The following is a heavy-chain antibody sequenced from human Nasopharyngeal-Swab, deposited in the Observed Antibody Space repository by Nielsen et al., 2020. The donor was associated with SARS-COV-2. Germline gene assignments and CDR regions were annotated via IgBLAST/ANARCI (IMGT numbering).Heavy chain of an antibody. V-gene: IGHV1-69*04. CDR3: ARDLWLETDYYYLGMDV. D-gene: IGHD6-19*01. CDR1: GGTFSSYA. Sequence: SVKVSCKASGGTFSSYAITWARPAPGPGPEWIGRIIPILDIGRYAQKFQGRVTITADKSTNTAYMELSSLTSEDTAVYYCARDLWLETDYYYLGMDVWGQGTTVTVSS. CDR2: IIPILDIG. J-gene: IGHJ6*02.